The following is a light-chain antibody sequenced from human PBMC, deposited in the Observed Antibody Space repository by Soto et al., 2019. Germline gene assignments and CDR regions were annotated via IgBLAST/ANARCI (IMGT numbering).Light chain of an antibody. V-gene: IGKV3-11*01. CDR1: QSVSSY. Sequence: EMVLTQSPGTLSLSPGERATLSRRASQSVSSYLAWYQQRLGQAPRLLIYDASNRAYDIPARFSGSGSGTDFTLTISSLEPEDFAVYYCQQRSSGPSWTFGQGTRVQIK. J-gene: IGKJ1*01. CDR2: DAS. CDR3: QQRSSGPSWT.